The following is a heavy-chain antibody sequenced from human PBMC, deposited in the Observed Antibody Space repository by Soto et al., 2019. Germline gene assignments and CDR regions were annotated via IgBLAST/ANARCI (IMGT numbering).Heavy chain of an antibody. D-gene: IGHD3-3*01. J-gene: IGHJ4*02. CDR3: ARGQGYDFWSGYRFSLFDY. CDR1: GGSFSGYY. CDR2: INHSGST. Sequence: SETPSLTCAVYGGSFSGYYWSWIRQPPGKGLEWIGEINHSGSTNYNPSLKSRVTISVDTSKNQFSLKLSSVTAADTAVYYCARGQGYDFWSGYRFSLFDYWGQGTLVTVSS. V-gene: IGHV4-34*01.